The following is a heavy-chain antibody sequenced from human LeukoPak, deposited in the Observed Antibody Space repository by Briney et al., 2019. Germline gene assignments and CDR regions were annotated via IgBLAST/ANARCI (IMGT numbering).Heavy chain of an antibody. Sequence: GESLRLSCAASEFTFSSYEMNWVRQAPGKGLEGVSYISRSGDTIYCADSVKGRFTISRDNAKDSLYLQLNSRRADDRAVYCCARVPRSSRIPIFRWGQGTLVTVSS. J-gene: IGHJ4*02. CDR3: ARVPRSSRIPIFR. V-gene: IGHV3-48*03. CDR2: ISRSGDTI. D-gene: IGHD3-3*01. CDR1: EFTFSSYE.